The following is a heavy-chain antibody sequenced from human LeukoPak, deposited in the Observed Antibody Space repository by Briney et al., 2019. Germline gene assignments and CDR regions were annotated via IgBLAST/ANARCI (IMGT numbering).Heavy chain of an antibody. CDR3: ARGNTAMVT. D-gene: IGHD5-18*01. CDR2: IWYDGSNK. Sequence: GGSLSLTCAASGFTFSSYGMHWVRQAPGKGLEWVAVIWYDGSNKYYADSVKGRFTISRDNSKNTLYLQMNSLRAEDTAVYYCARGNTAMVTWGQGTLVTVSS. CDR1: GFTFSSYG. J-gene: IGHJ4*02. V-gene: IGHV3-33*01.